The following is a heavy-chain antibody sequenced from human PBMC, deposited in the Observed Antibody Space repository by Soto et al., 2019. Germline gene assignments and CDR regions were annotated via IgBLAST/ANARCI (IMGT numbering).Heavy chain of an antibody. V-gene: IGHV3-23*01. D-gene: IGHD3-10*01. Sequence: QLLQSGGGLVQPGGSLRLSCATSGFIFKNFAMTWVRQAPGKGLEWVSSIHGGAGVPYYADSVKGRFSVSRDDSRETLYIQMNSLTVDDTAVYYCEKDAVANSGEWDWLDPWGQGTLVTVSS. J-gene: IGHJ5*02. CDR1: GFIFKNFA. CDR3: EKDAVANSGEWDWLDP. CDR2: IHGGAGVP.